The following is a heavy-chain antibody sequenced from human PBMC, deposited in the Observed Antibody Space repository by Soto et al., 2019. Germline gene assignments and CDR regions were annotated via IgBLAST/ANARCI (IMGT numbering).Heavy chain of an antibody. CDR3: ARPESSKQGAYDI. V-gene: IGHV3-30-3*01. D-gene: IGHD6-13*01. CDR1: GFTFRNYA. CDR2: ISYDGINE. Sequence: QVQLVESGGGVVQPGRSLRLSCAASGFTFRNYAMHWDRQAPGKGLEWVAVISYDGINEDYGDSVKGRFTISRDNSKNMLYLQINSLRPEDTAVYYCARPESSKQGAYDIWGHGTLVSVSS. J-gene: IGHJ3*02.